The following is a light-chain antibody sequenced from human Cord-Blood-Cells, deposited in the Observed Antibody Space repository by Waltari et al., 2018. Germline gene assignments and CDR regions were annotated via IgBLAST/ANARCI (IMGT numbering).Light chain of an antibody. V-gene: IGLV2-14*01. J-gene: IGLJ1*01. CDR3: SSYTSSSTYV. CDR2: EVS. CDR1: SSDVGGYNY. Sequence: QSALTQPASVSGSPGPSITISCTGTSSDVGGYNYVSWYQQHPGNAPKLMIYEVSNRPSGVSNRFSGSKSGNTASLTISGLQAEDEADYYCSSYTSSSTYVFGTGTKVTVL.